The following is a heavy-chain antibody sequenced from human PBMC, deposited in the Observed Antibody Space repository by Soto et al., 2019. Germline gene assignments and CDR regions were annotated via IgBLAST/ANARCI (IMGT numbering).Heavy chain of an antibody. CDR2: IKQDGSEK. V-gene: IGHV3-7*01. D-gene: IGHD2-2*01. Sequence: GGSLRLSCAASGFTFSNYWMSWVRQAPGKGLEWVANIKQDGSEKHYVDSVKGRFTISRDNAKSSLYLQMNSLRAEDTAVYYCAKARCSTANCYVPEYWGQGTRVTVSS. CDR3: AKARCSTANCYVPEY. CDR1: GFTFSNYW. J-gene: IGHJ4*02.